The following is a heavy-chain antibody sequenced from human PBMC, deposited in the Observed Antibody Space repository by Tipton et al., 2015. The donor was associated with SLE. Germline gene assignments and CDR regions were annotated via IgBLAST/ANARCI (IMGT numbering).Heavy chain of an antibody. Sequence: TLSLTCTVSGGSISSRTYYWGWIRQPPGKGLEWIGSVSSGGSTYYSPSLKSRVTISIDTSKNQFSLKLSSVTAADTAVYYCAREGYSGYARRLLWFDPWGQGTLVTVSS. J-gene: IGHJ5*02. D-gene: IGHD5-12*01. CDR1: GGSISSRTYY. CDR3: AREGYSGYARRLLWFDP. CDR2: VSSGGST. V-gene: IGHV4-39*07.